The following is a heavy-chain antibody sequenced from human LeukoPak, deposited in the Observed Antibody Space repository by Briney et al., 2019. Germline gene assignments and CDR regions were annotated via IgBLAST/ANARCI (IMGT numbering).Heavy chain of an antibody. V-gene: IGHV3-11*01. CDR2: ISDSGSTI. J-gene: IGHJ6*02. CDR3: AREGSATVTTYIYYYYGMDV. Sequence: PGGSLRLSCAASGFTFSDYSMTWIRQAPGKGLEWVSYISDSGSTIYYADSVKGRFTISRDNAKNSLYLQMNSLRAEDTAVYYCAREGSATVTTYIYYYYGMDVWGQGTTVTVSS. D-gene: IGHD4-17*01. CDR1: GFTFSDYS.